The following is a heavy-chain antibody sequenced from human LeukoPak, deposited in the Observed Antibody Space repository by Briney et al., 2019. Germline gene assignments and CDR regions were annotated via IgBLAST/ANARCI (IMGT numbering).Heavy chain of an antibody. Sequence: ASVKVSCKASGYTFTSYDINWVRQATGQGLEWMGWMNPNSGNTKYSQKFQGRVTITRDTSASTAYMELSSLRSEDTAVYYCARETVATVFDYWGQGTLVTVSS. D-gene: IGHD4-17*01. CDR1: GYTFTSYD. J-gene: IGHJ4*02. V-gene: IGHV1-8*03. CDR3: ARETVATVFDY. CDR2: MNPNSGNT.